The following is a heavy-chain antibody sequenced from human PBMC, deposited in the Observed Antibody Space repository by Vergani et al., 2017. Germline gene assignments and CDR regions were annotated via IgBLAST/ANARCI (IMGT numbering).Heavy chain of an antibody. CDR3: ASKHWNYVWYFDY. V-gene: IGHV3-48*03. Sequence: EVQLVESGGGLVQPGGSLRLSCAASGFSFSSYEMNWVRQAPGKGLEWVSYISSSGSTKYYADSVKGRFTIPRDKAKNSLYLHMNSLRAEDTAVYYCASKHWNYVWYFDYWGQGTLVTVSS. J-gene: IGHJ4*02. CDR2: ISSSGSTK. D-gene: IGHD1-7*01. CDR1: GFSFSSYE.